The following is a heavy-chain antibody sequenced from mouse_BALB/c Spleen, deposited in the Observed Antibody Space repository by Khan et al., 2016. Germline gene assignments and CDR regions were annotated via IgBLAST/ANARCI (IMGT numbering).Heavy chain of an antibody. V-gene: IGHV6-6*02. J-gene: IGHJ2*01. CDR1: GFTFSYYW. Sequence: EVKLEESGGGLVQPGGSMKLSCVASGFTFSYYWMNWVRQSPEKGLEWVAEIRLKSNTYATHYAESVKGMFTISRDDSKCSVYLQMNNLGPEDTDTYYCTREGNWGQGTTLTVSS. CDR3: TREGN. CDR2: IRLKSNTYAT.